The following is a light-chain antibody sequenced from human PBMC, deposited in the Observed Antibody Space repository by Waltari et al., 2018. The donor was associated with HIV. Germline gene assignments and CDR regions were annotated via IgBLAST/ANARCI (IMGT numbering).Light chain of an antibody. V-gene: IGLV2-14*01. CDR1: SSDVGGYNY. J-gene: IGLJ2*01. Sequence: QSALTQPASVSGSPGQSITISCTGTSSDVGGYNYVSWYQHHPGKAPKVMIYGVSNRPSGISKCFSGSKAGNSASRTILGLQAEDEADYYRSTYTSSYTRLFGGGTKLTVL. CDR3: STYTSSYTRL. CDR2: GVS.